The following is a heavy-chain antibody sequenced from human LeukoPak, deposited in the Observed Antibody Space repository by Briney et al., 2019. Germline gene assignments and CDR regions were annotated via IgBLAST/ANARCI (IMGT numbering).Heavy chain of an antibody. Sequence: PGGSLRLSCAVSGFTFSNHAMYWVRQAPGKGLEWVSIISASGDDTKDADSVKGRFTISRDNSKNTLYLQMNSLRAEDTAVYYCAKGRGGYCETGCFSRVLDDWRQGTLVTVSS. J-gene: IGHJ4*02. CDR3: AKGRGGYCETGCFSRVLDD. D-gene: IGHD2-15*01. V-gene: IGHV3-23*01. CDR1: GFTFSNHA. CDR2: ISASGDDT.